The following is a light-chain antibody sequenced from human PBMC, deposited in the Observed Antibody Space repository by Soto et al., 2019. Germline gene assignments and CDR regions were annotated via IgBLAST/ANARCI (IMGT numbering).Light chain of an antibody. Sequence: QLVLTQPASVSGSPGQSITFSCTGTSSDVGGYNFVSWYQHHPGKAPKLIIYEVSNRPSGVSNRFSASKSGNTASLTISGLQAEDEADYYCSSYTNSSTLVGFGGGTKLTVL. J-gene: IGLJ2*01. CDR2: EVS. CDR3: SSYTNSSTLVG. CDR1: SSDVGGYNF. V-gene: IGLV2-14*01.